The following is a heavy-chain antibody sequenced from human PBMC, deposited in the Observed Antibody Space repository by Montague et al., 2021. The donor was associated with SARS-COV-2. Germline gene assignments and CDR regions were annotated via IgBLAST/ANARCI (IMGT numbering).Heavy chain of an antibody. CDR2: IYYYGSV. J-gene: IGHJ4*02. V-gene: IGHV4-59*08. D-gene: IGHD3-10*01. CDR3: ARQITMVREPFDS. Sequence: SETLSLTCTVAGDSVSRSYWNWIRQSPGKGLEWIGNIYYYGSVNXXPFLKSRLSISLDTSKNQLSLTLTSVTAADTATYYCARQITMVREPFDSWGQGTLVLVSS. CDR1: GDSVSRSY.